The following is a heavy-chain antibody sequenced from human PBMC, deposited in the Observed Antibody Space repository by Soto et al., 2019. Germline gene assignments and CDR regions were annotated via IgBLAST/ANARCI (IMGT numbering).Heavy chain of an antibody. J-gene: IGHJ6*02. CDR1: GGSISSYY. V-gene: IGHV4-59*01. D-gene: IGHD3-3*01. CDR3: AREGITIFGVVEYGMDV. Sequence: SETLSLTCTVSGGSISSYYWSWIRQPPGKGLEWIGYIYYSGSTNYNPSLKSRVTISVDTSKNQFSLKLSSVTAADTAVYYCAREGITIFGVVEYGMDVWGQGTTVTVSS. CDR2: IYYSGST.